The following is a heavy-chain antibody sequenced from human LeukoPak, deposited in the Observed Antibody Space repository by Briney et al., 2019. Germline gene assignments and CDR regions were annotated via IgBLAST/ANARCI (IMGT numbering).Heavy chain of an antibody. CDR1: GGSISSYY. Sequence: SETLSLTCTVSGGSISSYYWSWIRQPPGKGLEWIGYIYTSGSTNYNPSLKSRVTIPVDTSKNQFSLKLSSVTAADTAVYYCARRAPGITGTYIFDYWGQGTLVTVSS. D-gene: IGHD1-7*01. V-gene: IGHV4-4*09. CDR3: ARRAPGITGTYIFDY. CDR2: IYTSGST. J-gene: IGHJ4*02.